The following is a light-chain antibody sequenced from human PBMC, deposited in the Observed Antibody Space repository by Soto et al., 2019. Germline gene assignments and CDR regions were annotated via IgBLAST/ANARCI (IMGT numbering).Light chain of an antibody. CDR1: QGIGSA. Sequence: AIQLTQSPSSLSASIGDRVTITCRARQGIGSALAWYQQAPGKPPKLLIFDASTLENGVPSRFSGGGSGTDFTLTISSLQPEDFATYSCLLSTTYPQAFGGGTKVEIK. CDR3: LLSTTYPQA. V-gene: IGKV1-13*02. J-gene: IGKJ4*01. CDR2: DAS.